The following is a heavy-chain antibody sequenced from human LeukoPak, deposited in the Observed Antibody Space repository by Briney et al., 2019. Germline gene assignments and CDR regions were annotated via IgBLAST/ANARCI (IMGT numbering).Heavy chain of an antibody. CDR3: ARTEMATILDFDY. CDR1: GYTFTSYA. J-gene: IGHJ4*02. Sequence: GASVKVSCKASGYTFTSYAMHWVRQAPGQRLEWMGWINAGNDNTKYSQKFQGRVTITRDTSASTAYMELSSLRSEDTAVFYCARTEMATILDFDYWGQGTLVTVSS. V-gene: IGHV1-3*01. D-gene: IGHD5-24*01. CDR2: INAGNDNT.